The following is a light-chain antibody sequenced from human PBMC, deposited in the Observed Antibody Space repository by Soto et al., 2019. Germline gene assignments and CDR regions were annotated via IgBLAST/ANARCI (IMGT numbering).Light chain of an antibody. J-gene: IGKJ5*01. CDR2: DAS. CDR1: QSVSSY. CDR3: QQRRNWPPIT. Sequence: EIVLTQSPPTLSLSPGERATLSCRASQSVSSYLAWYQQKPGQAPRLLIYDASNRATGIPARFSGSGSGTDFTLTISSLEPEDFAVYYCQQRRNWPPITFGQGTRLEI. V-gene: IGKV3-11*01.